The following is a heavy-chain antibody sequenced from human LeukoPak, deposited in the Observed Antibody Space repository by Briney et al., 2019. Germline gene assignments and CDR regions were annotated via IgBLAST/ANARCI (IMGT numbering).Heavy chain of an antibody. V-gene: IGHV3-7*01. J-gene: IGHJ6*04. CDR1: GFTFSGYW. CDR2: IKQDGGEK. CDR3: ARDRGFGQADV. D-gene: IGHD3-10*01. Sequence: GGSLRLSCAASGFTFSGYWMSWLRQAPGKGLEWVANIKQDGGEKNYVDSVKGRFTISRDNAKNPLYLQMNSLRAEDTAVYYCARDRGFGQADVWGKGTTVTVSS.